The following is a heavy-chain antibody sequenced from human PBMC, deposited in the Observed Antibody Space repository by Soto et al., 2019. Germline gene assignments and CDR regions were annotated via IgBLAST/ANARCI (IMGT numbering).Heavy chain of an antibody. CDR2: IKQDGSEK. CDR1: GFTFSRYW. J-gene: IGHJ4*02. CDR3: ARDPQYFDDSSGYYDY. Sequence: GGSLRLSCAASGFTFSRYWMSWVRQAPGKGLEWVANIKQDGSEKYYVDSVKGRFTISRDNAKNTLYLQMNSLRAEDTAVYYCARDPQYFDDSSGYYDYWGRGTLVTGSS. V-gene: IGHV3-7*04. D-gene: IGHD3-22*01.